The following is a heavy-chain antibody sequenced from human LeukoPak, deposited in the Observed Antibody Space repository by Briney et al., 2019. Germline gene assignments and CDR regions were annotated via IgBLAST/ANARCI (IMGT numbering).Heavy chain of an antibody. D-gene: IGHD2-2*01. CDR3: ARSAKRDIVVVPAALYYYYGMDV. J-gene: IGHJ6*02. V-gene: IGHV4-34*01. CDR1: GGSFSGHY. CDR2: INHSGST. Sequence: SETLSLTCAVYGGSFSGHYWSWIRQPPGKGLEWIGEINHSGSTNYNPSLKSRVTISVDTSKNQFSLKLSSVTAADTAVYYCARSAKRDIVVVPAALYYYYGMDVWGQGTTVTVSS.